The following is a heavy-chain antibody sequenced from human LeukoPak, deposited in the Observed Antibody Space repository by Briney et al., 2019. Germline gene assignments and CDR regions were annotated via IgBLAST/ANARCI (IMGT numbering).Heavy chain of an antibody. CDR1: GGSFSGYY. CDR3: ARGYGSGDSDAFDI. V-gene: IGHV4-34*01. Sequence: SETLSLTCAVYGGSFSGYYWSWIRQPPGKGLEWIGEINHSGSTNYNPSLKSRVTISVDTSKNQFSLKLSSVTAADTAVYYCARGYGSGDSDAFDIWGQGTMVTVSS. D-gene: IGHD3-10*01. CDR2: INHSGST. J-gene: IGHJ3*02.